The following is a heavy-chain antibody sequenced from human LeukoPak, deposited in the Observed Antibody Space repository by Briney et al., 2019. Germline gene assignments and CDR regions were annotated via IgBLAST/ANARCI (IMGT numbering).Heavy chain of an antibody. D-gene: IGHD5-12*01. V-gene: IGHV1-69*01. CDR2: IIPIFGTA. J-gene: IGHJ6*04. Sequence: SVKVSCRASGGTFSSYAISWVRRAPGQGLEWMGGIIPIFGTANYAQKFQGRVTITADESTSTAYMELSSLRSEDTAVYYCARSSIAVATIGYYYGMDVWGKGTTVTVSS. CDR3: ARSSIAVATIGYYYGMDV. CDR1: GGTFSSYA.